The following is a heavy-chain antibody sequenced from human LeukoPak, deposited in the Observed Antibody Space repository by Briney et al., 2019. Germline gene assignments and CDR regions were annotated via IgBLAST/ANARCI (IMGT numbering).Heavy chain of an antibody. CDR3: ARTIYDILTGYYEYYYYYYMDV. J-gene: IGHJ6*03. V-gene: IGHV4-39*07. CDR2: IYYSGST. D-gene: IGHD3-9*01. CDR1: GGSISSSSYY. Sequence: SETLSLTCTVSGGSISSSSYYWGWIRQPPGKGLEWIGSIYYSGSTYYNPSLKSRVTISVDTSKNQFSLKLSSVTAADTAVYYCARTIYDILTGYYEYYYYYYMDVWGKGTTVTVSS.